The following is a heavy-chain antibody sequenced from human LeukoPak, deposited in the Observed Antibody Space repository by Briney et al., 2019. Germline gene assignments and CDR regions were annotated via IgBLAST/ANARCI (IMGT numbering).Heavy chain of an antibody. CDR2: IDTHTGNP. CDR3: ARAPYDYVWGSYRYYYFDY. Sequence: ASVKVSCKASGYTFTSYAMNWVRQAPGQGLEWMGWIDTHTGNPTYAQGFTGRFVFSLDTSVSTAYLQISSLKAEDTAVYYCARAPYDYVWGSYRYYYFDYWGQGTLVTVSS. CDR1: GYTFTSYA. J-gene: IGHJ4*02. D-gene: IGHD3-16*02. V-gene: IGHV7-4-1*02.